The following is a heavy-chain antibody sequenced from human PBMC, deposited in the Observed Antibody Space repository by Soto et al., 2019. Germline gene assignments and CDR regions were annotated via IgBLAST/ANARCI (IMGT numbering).Heavy chain of an antibody. CDR3: ARRYCTTTSCYVSATDV. D-gene: IGHD2-2*01. CDR1: GCSISSSSYY. Sequence: SETLSPTCTVSGCSISSSSYYWGWIRQPPGKGLEWIGSISNSGSTYYNPSLKSRVTISVDTSKNQFSLKLTSVTAADTAVYYCARRYCTTTSCYVSATDVWGQGTTVTVSS. V-gene: IGHV4-39*01. J-gene: IGHJ6*02. CDR2: ISNSGST.